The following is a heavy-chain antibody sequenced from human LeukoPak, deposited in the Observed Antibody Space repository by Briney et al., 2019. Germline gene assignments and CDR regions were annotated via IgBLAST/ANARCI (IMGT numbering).Heavy chain of an antibody. J-gene: IGHJ4*02. CDR3: ARRYSSSSHYFDY. D-gene: IGHD6-6*01. CDR2: IYYSGST. V-gene: IGHV4-31*03. Sequence: PSETLSLTCTVSGGSISSGGYYWSWIRQHPGKGLEWIGYIYYSGSTYYNPSLKSRVTISVDTSKNQFSPELSSVTAADTAVYYCARRYSSSSHYFDYWGQGTLVTVSS. CDR1: GGSISSGGYY.